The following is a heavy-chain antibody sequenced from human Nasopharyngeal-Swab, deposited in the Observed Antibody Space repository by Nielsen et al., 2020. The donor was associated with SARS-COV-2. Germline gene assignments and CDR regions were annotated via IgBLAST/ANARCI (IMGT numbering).Heavy chain of an antibody. V-gene: IGHV4-59*13. Sequence: GSLRLSCTASGGSISNYYWSWIRQPPGKGLEWIGYIYYSGSTNYNPSLKSRVTISVDTSKNQFSLKLSSVTAADTAVYYCARGAGRGSVWSTTYYFDYWGQGTLVTVSS. J-gene: IGHJ4*02. CDR1: GGSISNYY. CDR2: IYYSGST. D-gene: IGHD6-19*01. CDR3: ARGAGRGSVWSTTYYFDY.